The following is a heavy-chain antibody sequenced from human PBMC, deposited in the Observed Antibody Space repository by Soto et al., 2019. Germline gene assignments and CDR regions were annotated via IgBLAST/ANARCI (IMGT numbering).Heavy chain of an antibody. Sequence: ASVKVSCKASGYTFTGYYMHWVRQAPGQGLEWMGWINPNSGGTNYAQKFQGRVTMTRDTSISTAYMELSRLRSDDTAVYYCARDTSGYHYYYYGMDVWGQGTTVTVSS. V-gene: IGHV1-2*02. CDR2: INPNSGGT. D-gene: IGHD3-22*01. J-gene: IGHJ6*02. CDR1: GYTFTGYY. CDR3: ARDTSGYHYYYYGMDV.